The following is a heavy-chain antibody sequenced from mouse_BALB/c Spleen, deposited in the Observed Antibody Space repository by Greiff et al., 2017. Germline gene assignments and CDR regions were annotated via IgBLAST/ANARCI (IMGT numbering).Heavy chain of an antibody. Sequence: EVKLVESGGGLVKPGGSLKLSCAASGFTFSSYAMSWVRQTPEKRLEWVASISSGGSTYYPDSVKGRFTISRDNARNILYLQMSSLRSEDTAMYYCARDGGGYYAMDYWGQGTSVTVSA. J-gene: IGHJ4*01. CDR2: ISSGGST. V-gene: IGHV5-6-5*01. CDR3: ARDGGGYYAMDY. CDR1: GFTFSSYA.